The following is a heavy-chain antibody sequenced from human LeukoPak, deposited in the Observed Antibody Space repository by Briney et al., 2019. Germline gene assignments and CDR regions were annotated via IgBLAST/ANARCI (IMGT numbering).Heavy chain of an antibody. CDR3: ATAQYCSSLSCYPGAF. Sequence: PGGSLRLSCAASGFTFSSYSMNWVRQAPGKGLEWVSSISSSSSYIYYADSVKGRFTISRDNAKNSLYLQMNSLRAEDTAVYYCATAQYCSSLSCYPGAFWGQGTLVTVSS. CDR1: GFTFSSYS. D-gene: IGHD2-2*01. J-gene: IGHJ4*02. CDR2: ISSSSSYI. V-gene: IGHV3-21*01.